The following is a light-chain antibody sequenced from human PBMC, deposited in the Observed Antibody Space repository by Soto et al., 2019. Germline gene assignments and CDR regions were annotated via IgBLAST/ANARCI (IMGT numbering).Light chain of an antibody. CDR2: EVS. J-gene: IGLJ2*01. V-gene: IGLV2-8*01. CDR3: GAWDSSLSDGV. CDR1: SSDVGGYNY. Sequence: QSALTQPPSASGSPGQSVTISCTGTSSDVGGYNYVSWYQQHPGKAPRLMIYEVSKRPSGVPDRFSGSKSGTSATLGITGLQTGDEADYYCGAWDSSLSDGVFGGGSKLTVL.